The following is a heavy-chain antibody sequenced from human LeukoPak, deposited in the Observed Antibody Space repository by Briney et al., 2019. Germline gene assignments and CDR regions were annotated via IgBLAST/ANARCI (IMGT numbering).Heavy chain of an antibody. D-gene: IGHD3-3*01. CDR1: GGSISSSSYY. Sequence: SETLSLTCTVSGGSISSSSYYWGWIRQPPGKGLEWIGSMYHSGNTYYNPSLKSRVTISIDTSKNQFSLKLSSVTAADTAVYYCARDRRDDDFWSGSILWGQGTLVTVSS. CDR2: MYHSGNT. CDR3: ARDRRDDDFWSGSIL. J-gene: IGHJ4*02. V-gene: IGHV4-39*07.